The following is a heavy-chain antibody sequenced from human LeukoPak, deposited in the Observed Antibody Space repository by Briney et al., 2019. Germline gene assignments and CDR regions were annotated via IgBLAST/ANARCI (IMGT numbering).Heavy chain of an antibody. CDR3: AKVGGGWLQLWSYYFDY. CDR2: IYSSGTT. D-gene: IGHD5-18*01. V-gene: IGHV4-4*07. J-gene: IGHJ4*02. Sequence: SETLSLTCTVSGGSISNDYWSWIRQPAGKGLDWTGRIYSSGTTNYNPSLKSRVTMSVDTSKNQFSLKLSSVTAADTAVYYCAKVGGGWLQLWSYYFDYWGQGTLVTVSS. CDR1: GGSISNDY.